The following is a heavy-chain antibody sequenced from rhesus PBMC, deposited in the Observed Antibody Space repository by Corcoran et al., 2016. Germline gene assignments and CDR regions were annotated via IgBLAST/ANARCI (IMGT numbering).Heavy chain of an antibody. V-gene: IGHV4S7*01. D-gene: IGHD6-31*01. J-gene: IGHJ4*01. CDR3: ARETREQRLLIKSTYFDY. CDR2: IYSITGNP. CDR1: GGPISGGYG. Sequence: QVQLQESGPGLWKPSDTLSPTCAVSGGPISGGYGWGGIRQPPGRGLEWRGSIYSITGNPHYNPSLKSRVTISTDPSKNQFSLKLSSVTAADTAVYYGARETREQRLLIKSTYFDYWGQGVLVTVSS.